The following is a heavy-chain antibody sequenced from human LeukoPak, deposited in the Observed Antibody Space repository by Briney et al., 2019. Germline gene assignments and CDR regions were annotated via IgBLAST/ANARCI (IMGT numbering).Heavy chain of an antibody. D-gene: IGHD3-22*01. Sequence: GGSLRLSCAASGFTFSSYGMHWVRQAPGKGLEWVAVISYDGSNKYYADSVKGRFTISRDNSKNTLYLQMNSLRAEDTAVYYCAKDDIYYYYHSSGYSGFDPWGQGTLVTVSS. V-gene: IGHV3-30*18. CDR2: ISYDGSNK. CDR3: AKDDIYYYYHSSGYSGFDP. J-gene: IGHJ5*02. CDR1: GFTFSSYG.